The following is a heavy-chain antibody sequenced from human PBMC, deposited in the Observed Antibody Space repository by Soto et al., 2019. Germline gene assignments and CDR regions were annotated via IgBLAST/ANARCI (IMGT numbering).Heavy chain of an antibody. J-gene: IGHJ4*02. CDR3: AKEVIVVVITPGYFDY. D-gene: IGHD3-22*01. CDR1: GFTFSSYG. CDR2: ISYDGSNK. V-gene: IGHV3-30*18. Sequence: SLRLSCAASGFTFSSYGMHWVRQAPGKGLEWVAVISYDGSNKYYADSVKGRFTISRDNSKNTLYLQMNSLRAEDTAVYYCAKEVIVVVITPGYFDYWGQGTLVTVSS.